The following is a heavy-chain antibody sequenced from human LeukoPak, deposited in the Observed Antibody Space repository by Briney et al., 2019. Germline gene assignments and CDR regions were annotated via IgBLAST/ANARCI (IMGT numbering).Heavy chain of an antibody. CDR2: MNPNSGNT. D-gene: IGHD3-22*01. CDR3: ARVYYDSSGCDSRGDAFDI. J-gene: IGHJ3*02. Sequence: ASVKVSCKASGYTFTSYDINWVRQATGQGLEWMGWMNPNSGNTGYAQKFQGRVTITRNTSISTAYMELSSLRSEDTAVYYCARVYYDSSGCDSRGDAFDIWGQGTMVTVSS. V-gene: IGHV1-8*03. CDR1: GYTFTSYD.